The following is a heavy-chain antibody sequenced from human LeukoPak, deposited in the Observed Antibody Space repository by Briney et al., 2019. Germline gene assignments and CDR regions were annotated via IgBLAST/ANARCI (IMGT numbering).Heavy chain of an antibody. CDR3: ARVQGASGWDEYYYYYYYMDV. D-gene: IGHD6-19*01. Sequence: GGSLRLSCAASGFTFSSYWMSWVRQAPGKGLEWVANIKQDGSEKYYVDSVKGRFTISRDNAKNSLYLQMNSLRAEDTAVYYCARVQGASGWDEYYYYYYYMDVWGKGTTVTVSS. V-gene: IGHV3-7*01. CDR2: IKQDGSEK. CDR1: GFTFSSYW. J-gene: IGHJ6*03.